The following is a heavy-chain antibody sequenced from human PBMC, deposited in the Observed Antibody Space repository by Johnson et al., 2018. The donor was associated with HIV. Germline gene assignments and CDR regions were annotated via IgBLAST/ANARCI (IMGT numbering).Heavy chain of an antibody. CDR3: TTMSALWFGDLHVFGDGFDI. J-gene: IGHJ3*02. CDR1: GFTVSSNY. V-gene: IGHV3-15*01. CDR2: VKSKTDGGTI. D-gene: IGHD3-10*01. Sequence: VQLVESGGGLVQPGGSLRLSCAASGFTVSSNYMSWVRQAPGKGLEWVGRVKSKTDGGTIDYAAAVKGRFIISRDDSKNTLYLQMNGLKTEDTAVYYCTTMSALWFGDLHVFGDGFDIWGQGTMVTVSS.